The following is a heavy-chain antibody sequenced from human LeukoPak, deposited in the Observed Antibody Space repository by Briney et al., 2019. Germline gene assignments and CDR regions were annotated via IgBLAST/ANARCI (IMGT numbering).Heavy chain of an antibody. Sequence: GGTLRLSCAASGFSFSSYGMSWVRQAPGKGLEWVGRIKSKTDGGTTDYAAPVKGRFTISRDDSKNTLYLQMNSLKTEDTAVYYCTTDRQYSGYDTRQDWGQGTLVTVSS. D-gene: IGHD5-12*01. CDR3: TTDRQYSGYDTRQD. CDR2: IKSKTDGGTT. CDR1: GFSFSSYG. J-gene: IGHJ4*02. V-gene: IGHV3-15*01.